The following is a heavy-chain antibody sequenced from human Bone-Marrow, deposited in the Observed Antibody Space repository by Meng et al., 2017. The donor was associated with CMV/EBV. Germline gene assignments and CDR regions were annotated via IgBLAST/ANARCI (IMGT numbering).Heavy chain of an antibody. V-gene: IGHV3-30-3*01. CDR2: ISYDGSNK. J-gene: IGHJ4*02. CDR3: AREGFLDIVLMVYAPVYFDY. Sequence: GESLKISCAASGFTFSNYAMHWVRQAPGKGLEWVAVISYDGSNKYYADSVKGRFTISRDNSKNTLYLQMNSLRAEDTAVYYCAREGFLDIVLMVYAPVYFDYWGQGTLVTVSS. CDR1: GFTFSNYA. D-gene: IGHD2-8*01.